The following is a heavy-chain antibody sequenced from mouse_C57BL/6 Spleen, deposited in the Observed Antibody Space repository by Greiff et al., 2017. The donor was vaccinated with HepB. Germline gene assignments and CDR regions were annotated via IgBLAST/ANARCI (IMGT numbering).Heavy chain of an antibody. V-gene: IGHV1-82*01. J-gene: IGHJ3*01. Sequence: QVQLQQSGPELVKPGASVKISCKASGYAFSSSWMNWVKQRPGKGLEWIGRIYPGDGDTNYNGKFKGKATLTADKSSSTAYMQLSSLTSEDSAVYFCASSYGNREPWFAYWGQGTLVTVSA. CDR3: ASSYGNREPWFAY. D-gene: IGHD2-1*01. CDR2: IYPGDGDT. CDR1: GYAFSSSW.